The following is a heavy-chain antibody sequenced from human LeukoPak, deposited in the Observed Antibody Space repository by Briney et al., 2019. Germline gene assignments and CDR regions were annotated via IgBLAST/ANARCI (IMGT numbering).Heavy chain of an antibody. Sequence: ASVKVSCKASGYTFTSYDINWVRQATGQGLEWMGWMNPNSGNTGYAQKFQGRVTMTRNTSISTAYMELSSLRSEDTAVYYCARGERKINWFVPWGQGTLVTVSS. CDR1: GYTFTSYD. V-gene: IGHV1-8*01. CDR3: ARGERKINWFVP. J-gene: IGHJ5*02. D-gene: IGHD5-24*01. CDR2: MNPNSGNT.